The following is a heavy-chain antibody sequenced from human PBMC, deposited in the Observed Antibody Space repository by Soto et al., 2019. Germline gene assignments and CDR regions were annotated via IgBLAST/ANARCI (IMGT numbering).Heavy chain of an antibody. CDR3: AKDRRKETGTRMARDPDY. Sequence: PGGSLRLSCAASGFTFSSYGMHWVRQAPGKGLEWVAVISYDGSNKYYADSVKGRFTISRDNSKNTLYLQMNSLRAEDTAVYYCAKDRRKETGTRMARDPDYWGQGTLVTISS. CDR2: ISYDGSNK. CDR1: GFTFSSYG. D-gene: IGHD1-7*01. J-gene: IGHJ4*02. V-gene: IGHV3-30*18.